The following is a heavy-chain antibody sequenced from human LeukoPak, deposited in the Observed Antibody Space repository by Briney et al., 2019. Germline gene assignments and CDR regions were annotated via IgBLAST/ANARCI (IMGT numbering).Heavy chain of an antibody. Sequence: SQTLSLTCTVSGGSISSGDYYWSWIRQPPGKGLEWIGYIYYSGSTYYNPSLKSRVTISVDRSKNQFSLKLSSVTAADTAVYYCARDRTGYSSSWHEAYWGQGTLVTVSS. CDR2: IYYSGST. J-gene: IGHJ4*02. CDR3: ARDRTGYSSSWHEAY. D-gene: IGHD6-13*01. CDR1: GGSISSGDYY. V-gene: IGHV4-30-4*01.